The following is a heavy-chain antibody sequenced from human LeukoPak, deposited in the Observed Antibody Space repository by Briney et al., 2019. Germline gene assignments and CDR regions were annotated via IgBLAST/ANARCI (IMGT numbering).Heavy chain of an antibody. CDR1: GGSFSGYY. V-gene: IGHV4-34*01. Sequence: KPSETLSLTCAVYGGSFSGYYWSWIRQPPGKGLEWIGEINHSGSTNYNPSLKSRVTISVDTSKNQFSLKLSSVTAADTAVYYCAGSGYSYRYDAFDIWGQGTMVTVSS. D-gene: IGHD5-18*01. CDR3: AGSGYSYRYDAFDI. CDR2: INHSGST. J-gene: IGHJ3*02.